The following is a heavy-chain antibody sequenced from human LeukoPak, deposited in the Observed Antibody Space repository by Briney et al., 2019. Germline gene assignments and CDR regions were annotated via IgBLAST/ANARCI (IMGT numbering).Heavy chain of an antibody. CDR2: ILGSGAAT. D-gene: IGHD4/OR15-4a*01. J-gene: IGHJ5*02. Sequence: QSGGSLRLSCAASGFTFSTNAMSWVRQAPGKGLEWVSGILGSGAATFYADSVKGRFTISRDNSKNTLYLQMDSLRAEDTAVYYCAKAKYDYGDPVGWFDPWGQGTLVTVSS. CDR3: AKAKYDYGDPVGWFDP. V-gene: IGHV3-23*01. CDR1: GFTFSTNA.